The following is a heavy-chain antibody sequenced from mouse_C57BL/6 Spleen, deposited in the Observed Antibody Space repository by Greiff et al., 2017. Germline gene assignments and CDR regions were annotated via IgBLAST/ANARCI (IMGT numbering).Heavy chain of an antibody. CDR2: ISSGGGYT. CDR1: GFTFSSYT. V-gene: IGHV5-9-3*01. J-gene: IGHJ1*01. D-gene: IGHD1-1*01. CDR3: SRRGTTVVAAKYFDV. Sequence: DVQLVESGGGFVKPGGSLKLSCAASGFTFSSYTMSWVRQTPGKRLEWVASISSGGGYTYYPDTVKGRYTFSRDNAKNILYLQMSSLRSEDTDLYYCSRRGTTVVAAKYFDVWGPGTTVTVSS.